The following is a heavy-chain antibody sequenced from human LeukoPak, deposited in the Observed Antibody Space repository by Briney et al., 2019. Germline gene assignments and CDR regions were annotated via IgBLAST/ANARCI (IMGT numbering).Heavy chain of an antibody. Sequence: SGGSLRLSCAASGFIFSNYAVGWVRQAPGKELEWVSRISGSGGSTYYADSVKGRFTISRDNSKNTLYLHMNSLRAEDTAVYYCAKAPQYYYGSGTSYYFDYWGQGTLVTVSS. V-gene: IGHV3-23*01. CDR1: GFIFSNYA. D-gene: IGHD3-10*01. CDR2: ISGSGGST. CDR3: AKAPQYYYGSGTSYYFDY. J-gene: IGHJ4*02.